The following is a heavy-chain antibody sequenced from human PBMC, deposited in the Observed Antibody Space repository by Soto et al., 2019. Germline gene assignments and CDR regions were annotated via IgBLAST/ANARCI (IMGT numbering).Heavy chain of an antibody. V-gene: IGHV1-69*02. CDR1: GGTFSSYT. CDR2: IIPILGVA. J-gene: IGHJ6*03. D-gene: IGHD6-19*01. Sequence: SVKVSCKASGGTFSSYTISWVRQAPGQGLEWMGRIIPILGVANYAQKFQGRVTITADKSTSTAYMELSSLRSEDTAVYYCARVEEKSSGWYTDYYYMDVWGKGATVTVSS. CDR3: ARVEEKSSGWYTDYYYMDV.